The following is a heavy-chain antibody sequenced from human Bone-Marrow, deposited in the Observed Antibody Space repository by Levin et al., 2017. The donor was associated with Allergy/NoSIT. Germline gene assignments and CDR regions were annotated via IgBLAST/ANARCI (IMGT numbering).Heavy chain of an antibody. CDR1: GYSFTRYY. D-gene: IGHD2-2*01. V-gene: IGHV1-46*01. Sequence: ASVKVSCKSSASGYSFTRYYMHWVRQAPGQGLEWMGVIDPGNGGTTYSQRFQGRVIITSDTSTSTVYMELSSLRSDDTALYYCSSTKGSTDGGPWGQGSLVTVSS. CDR2: IDPGNGGT. J-gene: IGHJ5*02. CDR3: SSTKGSTDGGP.